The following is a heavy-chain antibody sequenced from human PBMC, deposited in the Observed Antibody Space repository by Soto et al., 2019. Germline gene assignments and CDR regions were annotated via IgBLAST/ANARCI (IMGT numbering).Heavy chain of an antibody. CDR2: IIPIFGTA. CDR1: GGTFSSYA. D-gene: IGHD5-18*01. V-gene: IGHV1-69*13. Sequence: GASVKVSCKASGGTFSSYAISWVRQAPGQGLEWMGGIIPIFGTANYAQKFQGRVTITADGSTSTAYMELSSLRSEDTAVYYCARNRYSYGTLGGMDVWGQGTTVTVSS. CDR3: ARNRYSYGTLGGMDV. J-gene: IGHJ6*02.